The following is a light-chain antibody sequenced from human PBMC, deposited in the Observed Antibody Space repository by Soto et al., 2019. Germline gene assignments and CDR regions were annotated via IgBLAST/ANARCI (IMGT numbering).Light chain of an antibody. Sequence: DIKITQSASSVPACVGYRGNMPFGSSQGIGDRLAWYQQRPGKVPQLLIYFASTLPSGVPSRFSASGSGADFILTINPLQAEDFATYYCMHTYSFPRTFGKGTKVDIK. J-gene: IGKJ1*01. CDR1: QGIGDR. CDR3: MHTYSFPRT. CDR2: FAS. V-gene: IGKV1-12*01.